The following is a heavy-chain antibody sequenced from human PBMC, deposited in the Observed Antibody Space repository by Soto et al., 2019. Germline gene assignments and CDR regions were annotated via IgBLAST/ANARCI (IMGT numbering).Heavy chain of an antibody. CDR1: GFTFSSYG. V-gene: IGHV3-33*01. CDR3: ARSDCSSTSCYDGLDY. Sequence: QVQLVESGGGVVQPGRSLRLSCAAAGFTFSSYGMHWVRQAPGKGLEWVAVIWYDGSNKYYAASVKGRFTISRDNSKNTLYLQMNSLRAEDTAVYYCARSDCSSTSCYDGLDYWGQGTLVTVSS. CDR2: IWYDGSNK. D-gene: IGHD2-2*01. J-gene: IGHJ4*02.